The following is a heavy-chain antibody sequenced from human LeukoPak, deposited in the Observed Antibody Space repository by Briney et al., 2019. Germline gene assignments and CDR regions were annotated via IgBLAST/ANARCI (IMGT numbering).Heavy chain of an antibody. Sequence: GSLRLSCAASGFTFSDYYMSWIRQAPGKGLEWVSYISSSGSTIYYADSVKGRFTISRDNAKNSLYLQMNSLRAEDTAVYYCAGSPCCYDWYFDLCGRGTLVTVSS. V-gene: IGHV3-11*01. CDR2: ISSSGSTI. J-gene: IGHJ2*01. CDR1: GFTFSDYY. CDR3: AGSPCCYDWYFDL. D-gene: IGHD2-15*01.